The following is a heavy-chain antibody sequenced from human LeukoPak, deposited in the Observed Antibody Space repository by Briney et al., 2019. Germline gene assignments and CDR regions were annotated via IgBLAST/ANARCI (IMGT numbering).Heavy chain of an antibody. CDR3: ARDRPGRITFALTWFDP. CDR2: IIPIFGTA. CDR1: GGTFSSYA. J-gene: IGHJ5*02. Sequence: GASVKVSCKASGGTFSSYAISWVRQAPGQGLEWIGRIIPIFGTANYAQKFQGRVTITTDESTSTAYMELSSLRSEDTSVYYCARDRPGRITFALTWFDPWGQGTLVTVSS. D-gene: IGHD3-16*01. V-gene: IGHV1-69*05.